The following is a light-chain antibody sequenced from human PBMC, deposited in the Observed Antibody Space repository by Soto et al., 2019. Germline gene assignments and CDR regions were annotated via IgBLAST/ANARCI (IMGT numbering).Light chain of an antibody. CDR2: GAS. Sequence: EIVLTQSPGTLSLSPRERATLSCRASQSVSSSYLAWYQQKPGQAPRLLIYGASSRATGIPDRFSGSGSGTDFTLTISRLESEDFAVYYCQQYGSSSFTFGPGTKVDIK. J-gene: IGKJ3*01. CDR3: QQYGSSSFT. V-gene: IGKV3-20*01. CDR1: QSVSSSY.